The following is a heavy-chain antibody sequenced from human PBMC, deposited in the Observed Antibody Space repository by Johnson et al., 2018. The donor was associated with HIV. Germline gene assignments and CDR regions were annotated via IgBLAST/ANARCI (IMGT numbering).Heavy chain of an antibody. Sequence: VQLVESGGGLVQPGGSLRLSCAASGFTVSSNYMTWVRQGPGKGLEWVSVLNSGGGTYFADSVTGRFTTSSDNAKNTLYLQRHSLRAEDTAVYYCAKDWSVLEWLSLHAFDIWGQGTMVTVSS. D-gene: IGHD3-3*01. CDR2: LNSGGGT. J-gene: IGHJ3*02. CDR3: AKDWSVLEWLSLHAFDI. CDR1: GFTVSSNY. V-gene: IGHV3-66*01.